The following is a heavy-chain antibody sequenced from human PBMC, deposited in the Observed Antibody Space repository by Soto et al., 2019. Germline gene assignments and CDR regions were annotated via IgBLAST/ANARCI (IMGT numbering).Heavy chain of an antibody. CDR3: ARDGHYYDSSGYYYYFDY. V-gene: IGHV3-30-3*01. J-gene: IGHJ4*02. CDR1: GFTFSSYA. Sequence: VQLVESGGGVVQPGRSLRLSCAASGFTFSSYAMHWVRQAPGKGLEWVAVISYDGSNKYYADSVKGRFTISRDNSKNTLYLQMNSLRAEDTAVYYCARDGHYYDSSGYYYYFDYWGQGTLVTVSS. CDR2: ISYDGSNK. D-gene: IGHD3-22*01.